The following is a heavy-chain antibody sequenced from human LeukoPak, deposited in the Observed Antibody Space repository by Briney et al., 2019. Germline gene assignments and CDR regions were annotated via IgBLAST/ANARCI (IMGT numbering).Heavy chain of an antibody. J-gene: IGHJ4*02. D-gene: IGHD1-14*01. CDR3: ARASTTFDD. CDR2: ISDGGST. CDR1: GGSISSYY. Sequence: PSVTLSLTCSVSGGSISSYYWSWIRQPPGKGLEWIGHISDGGSTNYNPSLKSRVSISVDTSKNQFSLNLTSMTAADTALYFCARASTTFDDWGQGTLVTVSS. V-gene: IGHV4-59*01.